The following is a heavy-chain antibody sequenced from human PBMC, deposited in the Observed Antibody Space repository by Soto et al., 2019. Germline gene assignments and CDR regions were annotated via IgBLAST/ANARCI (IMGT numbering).Heavy chain of an antibody. Sequence: SETLSLTCAVYGGSFSGYYWSWIRQPPGKGLEWIGEINHSGSTNYNPSLKSRVTISVDTSKNQFSLKLSSVTAADTAVYYCARDIYSNRQYYHYYMYVCGKGTSVIVSS. CDR2: INHSGST. CDR3: ARDIYSNRQYYHYYMYV. D-gene: IGHD1-26*01. V-gene: IGHV4-34*01. CDR1: GGSFSGYY. J-gene: IGHJ6*03.